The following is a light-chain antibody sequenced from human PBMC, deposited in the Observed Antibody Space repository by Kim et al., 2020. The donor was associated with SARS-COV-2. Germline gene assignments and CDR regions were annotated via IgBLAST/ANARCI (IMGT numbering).Light chain of an antibody. J-gene: IGLJ3*02. CDR3: QSYDSSNLNWV. CDR1: SGSIVSNY. V-gene: IGLV6-57*04. CDR2: EDN. Sequence: NFMLTQPHSVSESPGKTVTISCTRSSGSIVSNYVQWYQQRPGSAPTTVIYEDNQRPSGVPDRFSGSIDSSSNSASLTISGLKTEDEADYYCQSYDSSNLNWVFGGGTQLTVL.